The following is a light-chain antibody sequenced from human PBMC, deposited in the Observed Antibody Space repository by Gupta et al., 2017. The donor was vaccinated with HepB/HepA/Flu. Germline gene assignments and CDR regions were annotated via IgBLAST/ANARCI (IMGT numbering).Light chain of an antibody. Sequence: QTVVTQEPSFSVSPGGTVTLTCGLSSGSVSTSYYPSWYQQTPGQAPRTLIYSTNTRSSGVPDRFSGSIVGEKAALTITGAQADDESDYYCVLYMGRGISVFGGGTKLTVL. CDR2: STN. J-gene: IGLJ2*01. V-gene: IGLV8-61*01. CDR1: SGSVSTSYY. CDR3: VLYMGRGISV.